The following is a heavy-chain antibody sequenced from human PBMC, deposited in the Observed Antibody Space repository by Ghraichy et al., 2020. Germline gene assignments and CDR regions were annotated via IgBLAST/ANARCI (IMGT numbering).Heavy chain of an antibody. CDR3: AKGNPYYYGSGSYYWYFDL. J-gene: IGHJ2*01. D-gene: IGHD3-10*01. CDR2: ISGSGGST. V-gene: IGHV3-23*01. Sequence: LSLTCAASGFTFSSYAMSWVRQAPGKGLEWVSAISGSGGSTYYADSVKGRFTISRDNSKNTLYLQMNSLRAEDTAVYYCAKGNPYYYGSGSYYWYFDLWGRGTLVTVSS. CDR1: GFTFSSYA.